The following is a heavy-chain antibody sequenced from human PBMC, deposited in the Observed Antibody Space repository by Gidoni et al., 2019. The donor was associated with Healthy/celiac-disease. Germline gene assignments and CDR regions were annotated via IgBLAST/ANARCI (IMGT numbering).Heavy chain of an antibody. CDR2: INPRGGST. J-gene: IGHJ4*02. CDR3: ARGGTGRLWFGELSPLDY. D-gene: IGHD3-10*01. CDR1: GYTVTSYD. V-gene: IGHV1-46*01. Sequence: QAQLVQAGAEVKKPGASGKVSCKASGYTVTSYDKHWVRQAPGQGLEWMGIINPRGGSTSYAQTFQGRVTMTRDPSSSTVYMWLSSLRSGDTAVYYCARGGTGRLWFGELSPLDYWGQGTLVTVSS.